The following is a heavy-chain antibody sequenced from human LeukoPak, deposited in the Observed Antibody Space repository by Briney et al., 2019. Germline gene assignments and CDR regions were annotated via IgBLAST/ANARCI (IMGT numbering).Heavy chain of an antibody. V-gene: IGHV4-61*02. CDR3: ARNVLRYYDPVGDAFDI. CDR1: GGSISSGSYY. D-gene: IGHD3-9*01. Sequence: PSETLSLTCTVSGGSISSGSYYWSWIRQPAGKGLEWIGRIYTSGSTNYNPSLKSRVTISVDTSKNQFSLKLSSVTAADTAVYYCARNVLRYYDPVGDAFDIWGQGTMATVSS. CDR2: IYTSGST. J-gene: IGHJ3*02.